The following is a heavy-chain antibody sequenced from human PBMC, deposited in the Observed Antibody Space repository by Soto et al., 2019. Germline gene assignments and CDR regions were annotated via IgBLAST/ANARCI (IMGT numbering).Heavy chain of an antibody. CDR3: TRVKGLGRRQAYGMDV. Sequence: GGSLRLSCAASAFTVSDHYMDWVRQAPGKGLEWVGRTRNKPDSYSTEYAAFVKGRFTISRDDSKNSLYLQLNSLKTEDTAVYYCTRVKGLGRRQAYGMDVWGQGTTVTVSS. D-gene: IGHD6-6*01. V-gene: IGHV3-72*01. J-gene: IGHJ6*02. CDR2: TRNKPDSYST. CDR1: AFTVSDHY.